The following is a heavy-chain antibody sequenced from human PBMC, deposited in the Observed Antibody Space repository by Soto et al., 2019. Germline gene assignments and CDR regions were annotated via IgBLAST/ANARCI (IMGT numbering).Heavy chain of an antibody. V-gene: IGHV1-18*01. CDR3: ARDIAARPDVYYYYGMDV. J-gene: IGHJ6*02. CDR1: GYTFTSYG. Sequence: QVQLVQSGAEVKKPGASVKVSCKASGYTFTSYGISWVRQAPGQGLEWMGWISAYNGNTNYAQKLQGRVTMTTDTSTRTDYMELRCPRSDDTAVYSCARDIAARPDVYYYYGMDVWSQGTTVTVSS. CDR2: ISAYNGNT. D-gene: IGHD6-6*01.